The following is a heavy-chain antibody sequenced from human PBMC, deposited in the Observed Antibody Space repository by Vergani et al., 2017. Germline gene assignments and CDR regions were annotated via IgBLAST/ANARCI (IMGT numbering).Heavy chain of an antibody. J-gene: IGHJ4*02. CDR2: INPNSGGT. D-gene: IGHD1-26*01. CDR3: ARARPSAGQRGDYFDY. CDR1: GYTFTGYY. V-gene: IGHV1-2*02. Sequence: QVQLVQSGAEVKKPGASVKVSCKASGYTFTGYYMHWVRQAPGQGLEWMGWINPNSGGTNYAQKFQGRVTMTRDTSISTAYMELRSLRSDDTAVYYCARARPSAGQRGDYFDYWGQGTLVTVSS.